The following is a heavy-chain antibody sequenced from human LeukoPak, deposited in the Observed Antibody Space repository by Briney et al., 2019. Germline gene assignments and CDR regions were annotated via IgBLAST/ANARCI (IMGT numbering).Heavy chain of an antibody. CDR3: TRDSGSYSTSYRFDS. Sequence: TSQTLSLTCAISMDSVSSNSAAWNWIRQSPSRGLEWLGRTYYKSKWYNDYAVSVKSRITINPDTSENQFSLQLNSVTPEDTAVYYCTRDSGSYSTSYRFDSWGQGTLVTVYS. J-gene: IGHJ4*02. D-gene: IGHD6-6*01. CDR2: TYYKSKWYN. V-gene: IGHV6-1*01. CDR1: MDSVSSNSAA.